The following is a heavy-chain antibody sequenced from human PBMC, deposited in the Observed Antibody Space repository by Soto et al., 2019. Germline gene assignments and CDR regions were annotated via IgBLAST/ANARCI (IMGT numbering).Heavy chain of an antibody. J-gene: IGHJ5*02. D-gene: IGHD6-13*01. CDR2: IYYSGST. CDR3: ARYAAAPGNWFDP. V-gene: IGHV4-59*01. CDR1: GGSISSYY. Sequence: PSETLSLTCTVSGGSISSYYWSWIRQPPGKGLEWIGYIYYSGSTNYNPSLKSRVTISVDTSKNQFSLKLSSVTAADTAVYYCARYAAAPGNWFDPWGQGTLVNVSS.